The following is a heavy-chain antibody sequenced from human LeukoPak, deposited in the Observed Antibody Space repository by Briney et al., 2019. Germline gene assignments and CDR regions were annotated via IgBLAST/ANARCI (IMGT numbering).Heavy chain of an antibody. J-gene: IGHJ4*02. V-gene: IGHV3-30-3*02. D-gene: IGHD2-2*01. CDR3: AKSCSTSCFYFDY. CDR2: ISYDGSNK. Sequence: GGSLRLSCAASGFTFSSYAMHWVRQAPGKGLEWVAVISYDGSNKYYADSVKGRFTISRDNSKNTLYLQMSSLRAEDTAVYYCAKSCSTSCFYFDYWGQGTLVTVSS. CDR1: GFTFSSYA.